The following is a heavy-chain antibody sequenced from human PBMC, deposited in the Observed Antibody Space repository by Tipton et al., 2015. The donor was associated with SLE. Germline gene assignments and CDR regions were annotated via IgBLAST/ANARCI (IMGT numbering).Heavy chain of an antibody. D-gene: IGHD6-19*01. CDR2: LYYSGST. V-gene: IGHV4-59*01. J-gene: IGHJ6*02. CDR1: GRSISSYY. CDR3: ARWLVVAEGPYYYYYGMDV. Sequence: TLSLTCTVPGRSISSYYWCSIRQPQGKGLECIGYLYYSGSTNYNPSLKSRVTISVDTSKNQFSLKLSSVTAADTAVYYCARWLVVAEGPYYYYYGMDVWGEAATYTV.